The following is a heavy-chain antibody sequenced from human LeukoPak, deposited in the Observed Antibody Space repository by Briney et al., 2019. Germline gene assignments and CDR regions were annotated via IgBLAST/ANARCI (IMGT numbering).Heavy chain of an antibody. J-gene: IGHJ4*02. CDR3: ARVWDSTGFDY. V-gene: IGHV4-38-2*02. CDR2: IYHGGST. D-gene: IGHD3-22*01. Sequence: SETLSLTCTVSGYSISTGYYWGWIRPPPGKGLGWIGSIYHGGSTYYNPSLKSRVTISVDTSKNQFSLKLSSVTAADTAVYYCARVWDSTGFDYWGQGTLVTASS. CDR1: GYSISTGYY.